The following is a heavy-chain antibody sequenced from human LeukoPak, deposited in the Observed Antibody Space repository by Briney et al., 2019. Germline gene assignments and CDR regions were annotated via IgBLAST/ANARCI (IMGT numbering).Heavy chain of an antibody. D-gene: IGHD5-12*01. CDR1: GYTFTGYY. CDR3: ATYSGYKGAFDY. J-gene: IGHJ4*02. CDR2: INPNSGGT. V-gene: IGHV1-2*02. Sequence: ASVKVSCKASGYTFTGYYMHWVRQAPGQGLEWMGWINPNSGGTNYAQKLQGKVTMTTDTSTSTAYMELRSLRSDDTAVYYCATYSGYKGAFDYWGQGTLVTVSS.